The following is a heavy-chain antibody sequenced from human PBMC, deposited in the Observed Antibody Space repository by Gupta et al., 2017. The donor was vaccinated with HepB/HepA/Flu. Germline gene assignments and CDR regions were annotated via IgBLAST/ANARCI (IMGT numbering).Heavy chain of an antibody. CDR2: IHYTGST. Sequence: QVQLQESGPGLVKPSETLSLTCTVSGGSISNYYWTWIRPPPGKGLEWIGYIHYTGSTNYNPSLKSRVSISVDTSRSHISLKLTSVTAADTAVYFCATRLGGIYSQNYYYMDVWGKGTTVAVSS. V-gene: IGHV4-59*01. D-gene: IGHD1-26*01. J-gene: IGHJ6*03. CDR1: GGSISNYY. CDR3: ATRLGGIYSQNYYYMDV.